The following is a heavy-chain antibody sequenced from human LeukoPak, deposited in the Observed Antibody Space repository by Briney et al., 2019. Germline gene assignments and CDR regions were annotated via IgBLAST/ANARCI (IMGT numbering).Heavy chain of an antibody. Sequence: PSETLSLTCTVSGGSISSYYWSWIRQPPGKGLEWIGNIYYSGSTYYNPSLKSRVTISVDTSKNQFSLKLSSVTAADTAVYYCARRYSSGWYHSYFDYWGQGTLVTVSS. J-gene: IGHJ4*02. CDR3: ARRYSSGWYHSYFDY. D-gene: IGHD6-19*01. CDR1: GGSISSYY. CDR2: IYYSGST. V-gene: IGHV4-59*04.